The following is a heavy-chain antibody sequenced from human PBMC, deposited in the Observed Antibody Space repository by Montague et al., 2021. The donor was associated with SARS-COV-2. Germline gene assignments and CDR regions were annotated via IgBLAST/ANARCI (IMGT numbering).Heavy chain of an antibody. D-gene: IGHD3-3*01. CDR3: ARGSSFVTIFGVVITDPLFDY. V-gene: IGHV4-34*01. CDR1: GGSFSGYY. J-gene: IGHJ4*02. Sequence: SETLSLTCAVYGGSFSGYYWSWIRQPPGKGLEWIGEINHSGSPNYNPSLKSRVTISVDTSKNQFSLKLSSVTAADTAVYYCARGSSFVTIFGVVITDPLFDYGGQGTLVTVSA. CDR2: INHSGSP.